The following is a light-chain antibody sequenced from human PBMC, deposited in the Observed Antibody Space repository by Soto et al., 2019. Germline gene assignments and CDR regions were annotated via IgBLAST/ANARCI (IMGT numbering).Light chain of an antibody. CDR1: SSDFGRYSV. V-gene: IGLV2-23*01. CDR2: EGT. J-gene: IGLJ3*02. Sequence: QSALTQPASVSGSPGQSITISCTGTSSDFGRYSVVSWYQQHPGKAPKLLIYEGTKRPSGVSRRFSGSESGNTASLTISGLQAEDEADYYCHSYARGTLVFGGGTKLTVL. CDR3: HSYARGTLV.